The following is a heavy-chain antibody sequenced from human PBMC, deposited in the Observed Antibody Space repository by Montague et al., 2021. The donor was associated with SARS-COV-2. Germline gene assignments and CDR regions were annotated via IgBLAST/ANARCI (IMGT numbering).Heavy chain of an antibody. V-gene: IGHV4-59*01. CDR2: IYYTGSA. J-gene: IGHJ5*02. CDR1: GGSISSYY. D-gene: IGHD3-10*01. CDR3: AEHLYSYANCFDP. Sequence: SETLSLTCTVSGGSISSYYWSWIRQPPGKGLEWLGHIYYTGSAKYNPSLRSRVTISIDTPKNQFSLKLRSVTAADTAVYYCAEHLYSYANCFDPWGQGTLVTVSS.